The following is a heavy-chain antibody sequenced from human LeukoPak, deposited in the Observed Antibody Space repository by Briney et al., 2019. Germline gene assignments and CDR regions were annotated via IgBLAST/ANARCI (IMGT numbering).Heavy chain of an antibody. CDR2: IWYDGSNK. V-gene: IGHV3-33*01. Sequence: GGSLRLSCAASGFTFSSYGMHWVRQAPGKGLEWVAAIWYDGSNKYYADSVKGRFTISRDNSKNTLYLQMNSLRAEDTAVYYCARDLFARPGVYFDYWGQGTLVTVSS. D-gene: IGHD1-14*01. J-gene: IGHJ4*02. CDR1: GFTFSSYG. CDR3: ARDLFARPGVYFDY.